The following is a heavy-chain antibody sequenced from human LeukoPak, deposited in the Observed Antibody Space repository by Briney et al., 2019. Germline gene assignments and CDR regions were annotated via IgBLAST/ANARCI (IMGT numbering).Heavy chain of an antibody. CDR1: GYTFPRFY. J-gene: IGHJ5*02. Sequence: ASVKVSCKASGYTFPRFYINWGRQATGQGVGGVGWMNPNSGNTGYAQKFQGRVTMTRNTSISTAYMELSSLRSEDTAVYYCARGLWLVAYNWFDPWGQGTLVTVSS. V-gene: IGHV1-8*01. CDR3: ARGLWLVAYNWFDP. CDR2: MNPNSGNT. D-gene: IGHD5-12*01.